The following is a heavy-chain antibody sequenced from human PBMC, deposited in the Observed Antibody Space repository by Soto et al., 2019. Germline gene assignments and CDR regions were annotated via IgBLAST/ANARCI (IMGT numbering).Heavy chain of an antibody. CDR3: ARDKDYDILSPFDY. Sequence: GGSLRLSCAASGFTFSSYSMNWVRQAPGKGLEWVSYISSSSSTIYYADSVKGRFTISRDNAKNSLYLQMNSLRAEDTAVYYCARDKDYDILSPFDYWGQGTLVTVSS. V-gene: IGHV3-48*01. D-gene: IGHD3-9*01. J-gene: IGHJ4*02. CDR2: ISSSSSTI. CDR1: GFTFSSYS.